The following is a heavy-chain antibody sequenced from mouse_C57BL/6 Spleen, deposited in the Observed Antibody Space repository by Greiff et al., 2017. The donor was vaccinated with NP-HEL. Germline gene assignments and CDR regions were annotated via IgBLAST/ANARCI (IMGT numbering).Heavy chain of an antibody. CDR3: TAGSNYDAMDY. V-gene: IGHV1-5*01. J-gene: IGHJ4*01. CDR2: IYPGNSDT. D-gene: IGHD2-5*01. CDR1: GYTFTSYC. Sequence: VQLQQSGTVLARPGASVKMSCKTSGYTFTSYCMHWVKQRPGQGLEWIGAIYPGNSDTSYNQKFKGKAKLTAVTSASTAYMELSSLTNEDSAVYCCTAGSNYDAMDYWGQGTSVTVSS.